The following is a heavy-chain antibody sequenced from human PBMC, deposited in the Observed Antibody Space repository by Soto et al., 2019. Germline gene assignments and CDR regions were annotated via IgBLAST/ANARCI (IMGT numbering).Heavy chain of an antibody. CDR2: IIPIFGTA. CDR3: ARDTHKDGYSTVFDY. J-gene: IGHJ4*02. CDR1: GGTFSSYA. V-gene: IGHV1-69*13. D-gene: IGHD5-18*01. Sequence: SVKVSCKASGGTFSSYAISWVRQAPGQGLEWMGGIIPIFGTANYAQRFQGRVTITADESTSTAYMELSSLRSEDTAVYYCARDTHKDGYSTVFDYWGQGTLVTVSS.